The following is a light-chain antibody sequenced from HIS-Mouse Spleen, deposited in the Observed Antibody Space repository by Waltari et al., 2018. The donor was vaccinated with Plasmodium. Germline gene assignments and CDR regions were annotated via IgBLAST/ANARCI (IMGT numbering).Light chain of an antibody. Sequence: QSALTQPASVSGSPGPSITIPCPGPSSDFGSYHLFSWYQQHPGKAPKLMIYEGSKRPSGVSNRFSGSKSGNTASLTISGLQAEDEADYYCCSYAGSSTVFGGGTKLTVL. CDR3: CSYAGSSTV. CDR2: EGS. CDR1: SSDFGSYHL. J-gene: IGLJ2*01. V-gene: IGLV2-23*01.